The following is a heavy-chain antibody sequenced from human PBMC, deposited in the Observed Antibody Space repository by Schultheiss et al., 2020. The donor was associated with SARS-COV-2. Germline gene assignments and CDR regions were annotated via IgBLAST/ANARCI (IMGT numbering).Heavy chain of an antibody. CDR3: ARSYYDFWSGYD. Sequence: GGSLRLSCTASGFTFGDYAMSWVRQAPGKGLEWVSAISGSGGSTYYADSVKGRFTISRDNSKNTLYLQMNSLRAEDTAVYYCARSYYDFWSGYDWGQGTLVTVSS. CDR2: ISGSGGST. J-gene: IGHJ4*02. D-gene: IGHD3-3*01. CDR1: GFTFGDYA. V-gene: IGHV3-23*01.